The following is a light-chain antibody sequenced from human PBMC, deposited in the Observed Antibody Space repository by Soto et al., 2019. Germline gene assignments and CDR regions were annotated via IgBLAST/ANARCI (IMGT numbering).Light chain of an antibody. Sequence: DILMSQSPSTLSASVGETVTLTCRASQSTSSWVAWYQQRPGKPPKLVIYGASTLERGVPSRFSGSGSGTEITLTIAGLQPDDFATYYCQHYKPFKTFGQGTRV. CDR1: QSTSSW. J-gene: IGKJ1*01. CDR2: GAS. V-gene: IGKV1-5*03. CDR3: QHYKPFKT.